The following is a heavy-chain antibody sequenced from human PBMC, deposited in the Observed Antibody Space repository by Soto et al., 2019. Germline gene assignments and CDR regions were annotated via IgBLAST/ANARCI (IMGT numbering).Heavy chain of an antibody. Sequence: EVQLVESGGTLVQPGGSLRLSCAASGFTFSSLWMHWVRQAPGKGLEWVAVIKQEGSETHYVDSVKGRFTISRDNVKNSLFLQMNSLRAEDSAVYYCARGSGWAADYWGRGTLVTVSS. D-gene: IGHD6-19*01. J-gene: IGHJ4*02. CDR3: ARGSGWAADY. CDR1: GFTFSSLW. CDR2: IKQEGSET. V-gene: IGHV3-7*01.